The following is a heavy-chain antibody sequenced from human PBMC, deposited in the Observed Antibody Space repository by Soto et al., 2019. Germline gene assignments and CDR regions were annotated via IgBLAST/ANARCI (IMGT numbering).Heavy chain of an antibody. CDR2: IYTGGST. Sequence: EVQLVESGGGLVQPGGSLRLSCVASGFTVSSKYMSWVRQAPGKGLEWVSVIYTGGSTDYADSVKGRFTISRDSSKNTLYLQMNSLRPEDTAVYYCARDSYFTYWGQGTLVIVSS. D-gene: IGHD3-10*01. CDR1: GFTVSSKY. CDR3: ARDSYFTY. V-gene: IGHV3-53*04. J-gene: IGHJ4*02.